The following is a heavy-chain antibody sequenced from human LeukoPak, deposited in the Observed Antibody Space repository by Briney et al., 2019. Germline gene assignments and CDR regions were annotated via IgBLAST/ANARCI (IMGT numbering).Heavy chain of an antibody. CDR2: ISRSGYSI. V-gene: IGHV3-11*01. J-gene: IGHJ4*02. CDR3: ARDRYGSESYYSFDY. Sequence: PGGSLRLSCAASGFTFSDYYVSWIRQAPGKGLEWVSYISRSGYSIYSADSVKGRFSISRDNAKNSLYLQMNSLRAEDTAVYYCARDRYGSESYYSFDYWGQGTLVTVSS. D-gene: IGHD3-10*01. CDR1: GFTFSDYY.